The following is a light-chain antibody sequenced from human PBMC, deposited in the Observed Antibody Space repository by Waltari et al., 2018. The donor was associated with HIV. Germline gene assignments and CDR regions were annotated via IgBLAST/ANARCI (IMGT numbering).Light chain of an antibody. CDR2: GAS. V-gene: IGKV1-39*01. CDR1: QNIDTY. CDR3: QQSYSTPAT. Sequence: DIQMTQSPSSLSASVGDRVTITCRANQNIDTYLNWYQQKPGKAPKLLIYGASSLQSGVPSRFSGSGSGTDFTLTISSLQPEDFATYNCQQSYSTPATFGQGTKVEIK. J-gene: IGKJ1*01.